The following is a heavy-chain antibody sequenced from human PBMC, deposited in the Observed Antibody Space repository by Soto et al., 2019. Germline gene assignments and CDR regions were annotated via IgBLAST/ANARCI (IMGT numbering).Heavy chain of an antibody. CDR3: ARVLPPFDP. CDR1: GYTFTSYG. CDR2: INAYNGNT. Sequence: QVQLVQSGAEVKKPGASVKVSCKASGYTFTSYGISWVRQAPGQGLEWMGWINAYNGNTNYAQKLQGRVTMTTDTXXXXXXXXLXSXXXXXXXVYYCARVLPPFDPWGQGTLVTV. D-gene: IGHD3-10*01. J-gene: IGHJ5*02. V-gene: IGHV1-18*01.